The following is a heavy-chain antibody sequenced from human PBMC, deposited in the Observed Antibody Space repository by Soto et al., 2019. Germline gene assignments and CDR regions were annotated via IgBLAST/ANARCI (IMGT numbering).Heavy chain of an antibody. CDR1: GYTFTSYG. Sequence: ASVKVSCKASGYTFTSYGISWVRQAPGQGLEWMGWISAYNGNTNYAQKLQGRVTMTTDTSTSTAYMELRSLRSDDTAVYYCARGEDIVVVPAALGFDPWGQGTLVTVSS. CDR2: ISAYNGNT. V-gene: IGHV1-18*01. J-gene: IGHJ5*02. CDR3: ARGEDIVVVPAALGFDP. D-gene: IGHD2-2*01.